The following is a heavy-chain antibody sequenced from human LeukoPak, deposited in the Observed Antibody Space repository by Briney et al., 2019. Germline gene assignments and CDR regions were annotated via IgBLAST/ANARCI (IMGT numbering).Heavy chain of an antibody. Sequence: GGSLRLSCAASGFTFSSYWMHWVRQAPGKGLVWVSRINSDGSSTSYADSVKGRFTISRDNAKNTLYLQMNSLRSEDTAVYYCARTYYDILTGYYKSRGYLDYWGQGILVTVS. V-gene: IGHV3-74*01. CDR2: INSDGSST. CDR1: GFTFSSYW. D-gene: IGHD3-9*01. J-gene: IGHJ4*02. CDR3: ARTYYDILTGYYKSRGYLDY.